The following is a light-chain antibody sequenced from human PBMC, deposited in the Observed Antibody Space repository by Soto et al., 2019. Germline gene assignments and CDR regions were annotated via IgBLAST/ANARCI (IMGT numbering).Light chain of an antibody. J-gene: IGKJ5*01. CDR1: QSVSSN. CDR2: GVY. V-gene: IGKV3D-15*01. Sequence: EIVMPQSPTILSVSPGERATLSCRASQSVSSNLAWYQQKPGQAPRLLIYGVYTRAPGIPARFSGSGAGTEFTLTISSLQSEDITVYYCHQYNNWRTFGQGTRLEIK. CDR3: HQYNNWRT.